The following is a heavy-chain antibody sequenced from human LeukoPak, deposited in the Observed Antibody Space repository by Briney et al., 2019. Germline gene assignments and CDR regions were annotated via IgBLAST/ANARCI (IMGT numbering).Heavy chain of an antibody. D-gene: IGHD4-17*01. V-gene: IGHV4-30-4*01. CDR3: ARVRRKTTVTTRVFDY. CDR1: GGSISSGDYF. Sequence: SQTLSLTCNVSGGSISSGDYFWNWIRQPPGKGPEWLGYIHYTGRTYYNPSLQSRVTVSVDTSKNQFSLKLSSVTAADTAVYYCARVRRKTTVTTRVFDYWGQGTLVTVSS. CDR2: IHYTGRT. J-gene: IGHJ4*02.